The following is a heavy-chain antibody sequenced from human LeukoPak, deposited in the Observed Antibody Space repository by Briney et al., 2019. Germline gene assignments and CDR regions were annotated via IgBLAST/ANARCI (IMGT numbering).Heavy chain of an antibody. D-gene: IGHD5-24*01. CDR3: ARADYNFAFDI. J-gene: IGHJ3*02. CDR2: IYYSGST. V-gene: IGHV4-39*07. CDR1: GGSISSSSYY. Sequence: PSETLSLTCTVSGGSISSSSYYWGWIRQPPGKGLEWIGSIYYSGSTYYNPSLKSRVTISVDTSKNQFSLKLSSVSAADTAVYYCARADYNFAFDIWGQGTMVTVSS.